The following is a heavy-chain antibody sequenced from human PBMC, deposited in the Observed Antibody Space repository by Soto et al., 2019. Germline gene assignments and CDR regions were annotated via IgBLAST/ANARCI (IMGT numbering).Heavy chain of an antibody. CDR2: ISAYNGNK. CDR1: GYTFTSYG. J-gene: IGHJ6*01. Sequence: QVQLVQSGAEVKKPGASVKVSCKASGYTFTSYGITWVRQAPGQGLEWMGWISAYNGNKHYAQMSQGRGTMTTYTSTSTAYMELRRVRCDDTAVYFCARERLPSSFYYYGIDVWGQGATVTDSS. D-gene: IGHD2-2*01. V-gene: IGHV1-18*01. CDR3: ARERLPSSFYYYGIDV.